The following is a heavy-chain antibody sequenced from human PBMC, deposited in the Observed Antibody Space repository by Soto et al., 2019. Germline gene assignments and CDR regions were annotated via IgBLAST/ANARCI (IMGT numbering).Heavy chain of an antibody. V-gene: IGHV3-23*01. Sequence: GGSLRLSCAVSGFTFSSYAMSWVRQAPGKGLEWVSAISGSGGSTYYADSVKGRFTISRDNSKNTLYLQMNSLRAEDTAVYYCAKGILHYDFWSGRDNWFDPWGQGTLVTVSS. CDR3: AKGILHYDFWSGRDNWFDP. J-gene: IGHJ5*02. CDR2: ISGSGGST. D-gene: IGHD3-3*01. CDR1: GFTFSSYA.